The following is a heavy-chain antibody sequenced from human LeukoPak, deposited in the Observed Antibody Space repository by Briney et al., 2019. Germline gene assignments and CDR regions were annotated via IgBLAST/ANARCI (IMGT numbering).Heavy chain of an antibody. J-gene: IGHJ4*02. CDR3: ARDIRPYCSSTSCPFDY. D-gene: IGHD2-2*01. CDR1: GGTFSSYA. CDR2: IIPIFGTA. V-gene: IGHV1-69*05. Sequence: SVKVSCKASGGTFSSYAISWVRQAPGQGLEWMGGIIPIFGTANYAQKFQGRVTITTDESTSTAYMELSSLRSEDAAVYYCARDIRPYCSSTSCPFDYWGQGTLVTVSS.